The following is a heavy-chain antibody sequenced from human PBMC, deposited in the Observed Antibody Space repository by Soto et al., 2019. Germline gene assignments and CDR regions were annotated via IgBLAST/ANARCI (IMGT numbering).Heavy chain of an antibody. J-gene: IGHJ6*02. CDR3: ARRQDFGGPHYYYGMDV. CDR1: GFSINNYG. V-gene: IGHV3-30-3*01. D-gene: IGHD3-3*01. CDR2: ISYDGSNK. Sequence: QVQLVESGGGVVQPGRSLRLSCIASGFSINNYGLHWVRRAPGRGLEWVAVISYDGSNKYYADSVVGRFTISRDNSKNTLYVQMNSLRVEDTAVYHCARRQDFGGPHYYYGMDVWGQGTAVTVSS.